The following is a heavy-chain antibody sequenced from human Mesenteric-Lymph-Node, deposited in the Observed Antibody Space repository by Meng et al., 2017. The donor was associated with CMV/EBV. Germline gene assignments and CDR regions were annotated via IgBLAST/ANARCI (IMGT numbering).Heavy chain of an antibody. J-gene: IGHJ6*02. CDR2: INHSGST. CDR3: AKDWLGYQLLGGMDV. Sequence: SETLSLTCAVYGGSFSGYYWSWIRQPPGKGLEWIGEINHSGSTNYNPSLKSRVTISVDTSTKQFSLKLTSVTAADTALYHCAKDWLGYQLLGGMDVWGQGTTVTVSS. CDR1: GGSFSGYY. V-gene: IGHV4-34*01. D-gene: IGHD3-10*01.